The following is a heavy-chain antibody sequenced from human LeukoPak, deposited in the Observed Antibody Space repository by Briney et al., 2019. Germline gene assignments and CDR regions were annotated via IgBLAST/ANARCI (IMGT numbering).Heavy chain of an antibody. V-gene: IGHV1-2*02. J-gene: IGHJ4*02. CDR1: GYTFTGYY. CDR3: ARDLTGDLGLDY. CDR2: INPNSGGT. D-gene: IGHD7-27*01. Sequence: ASVKVSCKASGYTFTGYYMHWARQAPGQGLEWMGWINPNSGGTNYAQKFQGRVTMTRDTSISTAYMELSRLRSDDTAVYYCARDLTGDLGLDYWGQGTLVTVSS.